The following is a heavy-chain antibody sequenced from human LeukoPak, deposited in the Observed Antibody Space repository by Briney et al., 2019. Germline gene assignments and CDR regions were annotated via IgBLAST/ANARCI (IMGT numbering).Heavy chain of an antibody. CDR3: ARVVYSSGYSYYFDY. J-gene: IGHJ4*02. CDR2: IYYSGST. D-gene: IGHD3-22*01. CDR1: GGSISSYY. Sequence: SETLSLTCTVSGGSISSYYWSWIRQPPGKGLEWIGYIYYSGSTNYNPSLKSRVTISVDTSKNQFSLKLSSVTAADTAVYYCARVVYSSGYSYYFDYWGQGTLVTASS. V-gene: IGHV4-59*13.